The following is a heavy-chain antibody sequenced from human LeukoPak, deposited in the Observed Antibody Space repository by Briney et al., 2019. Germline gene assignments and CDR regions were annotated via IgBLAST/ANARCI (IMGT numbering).Heavy chain of an antibody. J-gene: IGHJ4*02. Sequence: PSETLSLTCTVSGGAISSYYWSWIRQPPGKGLEWIGYIYYSGSTNYNPSLKTRVTISVDTSKNQFSLKLSSVPAADTAVYYCARQGRGQSGSYDYWGQETLVTVSS. V-gene: IGHV4-59*08. CDR3: ARQGRGQSGSYDY. D-gene: IGHD1-26*01. CDR2: IYYSGST. CDR1: GGAISSYY.